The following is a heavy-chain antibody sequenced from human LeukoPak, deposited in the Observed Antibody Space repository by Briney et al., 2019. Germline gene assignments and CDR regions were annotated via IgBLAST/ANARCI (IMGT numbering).Heavy chain of an antibody. V-gene: IGHV3-53*01. CDR1: GFSLSDNY. J-gene: IGHJ4*02. D-gene: IGHD4-17*01. Sequence: GGSLRLSCAVSGFSLSDNYMSWVRQAPRKGLEWVSIIYTLDDTFYADSVKGRFTISRDYSKNTLSLQMSSLRVEDTAIYYCARVGPPYGDQPFDYWGQGALVTVSS. CDR3: ARVGPPYGDQPFDY. CDR2: IYTLDDT.